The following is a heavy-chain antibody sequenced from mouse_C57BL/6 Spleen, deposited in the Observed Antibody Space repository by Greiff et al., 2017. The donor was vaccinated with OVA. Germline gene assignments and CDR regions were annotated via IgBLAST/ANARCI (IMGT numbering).Heavy chain of an antibody. CDR2: IDPSDSYT. CDR3: ARYYGNYVY. Sequence: QVQLQQSGAELVKPGASVKLSCKASGYTFTSYWMQWVKQRPGQGLEWIGEIDPSDSYTNYNQKFKGKATLTVDTSSSTAYMQLSSLTSEDSAVYYCARYYGNYVYWGQGTTLTVSS. J-gene: IGHJ2*01. D-gene: IGHD2-1*01. V-gene: IGHV1-50*01. CDR1: GYTFTSYW.